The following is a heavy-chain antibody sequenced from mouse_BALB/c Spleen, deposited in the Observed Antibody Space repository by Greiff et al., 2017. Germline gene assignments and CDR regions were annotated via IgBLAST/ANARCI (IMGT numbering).Heavy chain of an antibody. CDR3: ARGSSYEYWYFDV. CDR1: GYSITSGY. J-gene: IGHJ1*01. V-gene: IGHV3-8*02. Sequence: EVKLMESGPSLVKPSQTLSLTCSVTGYSITSGYWNWIRKFPGNKLEYMGDISYSGSTYYNPSLKSRISITRDTSKNQYYLQLNSVTTEDTATYYCARGSSYEYWYFDVWGAGTTVTVSS. CDR2: ISYSGST. D-gene: IGHD1-1*01.